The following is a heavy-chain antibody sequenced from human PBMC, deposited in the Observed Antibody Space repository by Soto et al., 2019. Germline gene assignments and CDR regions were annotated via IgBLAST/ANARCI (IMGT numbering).Heavy chain of an antibody. CDR2: INHSGST. CDR3: ARVGLGIAAAGTLGY. Sequence: QVQLQQWGAGLLKPSETLSLTCAVYGGSFSGYYWSWIRQPPGKGLAWIGEINHSGSTNYNPSLKSRVTIPVDTSKNQFSLKLSSVTAADTAVYYCARVGLGIAAAGTLGYWGQGTLVTVSS. CDR1: GGSFSGYY. J-gene: IGHJ4*02. D-gene: IGHD6-13*01. V-gene: IGHV4-34*01.